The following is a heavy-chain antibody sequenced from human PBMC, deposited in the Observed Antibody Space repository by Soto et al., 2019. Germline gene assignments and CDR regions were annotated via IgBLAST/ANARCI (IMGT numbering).Heavy chain of an antibody. J-gene: IGHJ5*02. CDR3: VRGGSNYAS. V-gene: IGHV3-7*01. CDR2: IKPDESEK. D-gene: IGHD4-4*01. CDR1: GFTFSDSW. Sequence: GGSLRLSCAASGFTFSDSWMTWVRQAPGKGLEWVARIKPDESEKKYADSVKGRFSISRDNAKNSMYLQMDSLRGEDTAVYYCVRGGSNYASWGQGTLVTVS.